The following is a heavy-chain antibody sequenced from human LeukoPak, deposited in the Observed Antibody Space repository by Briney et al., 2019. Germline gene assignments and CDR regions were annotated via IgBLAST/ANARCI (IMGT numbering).Heavy chain of an antibody. D-gene: IGHD2-2*01. V-gene: IGHV3-48*01. Sequence: GGSLRLSCAASGFTFSSYSMNWVRQAPGKGLEWVSYISSSSSTIYYADSVKGRFTISRDNSKNTLYLQMNSLRAEDTAMYYCVKDLFRSTYYFDYWGQGILVTVSS. CDR3: VKDLFRSTYYFDY. CDR1: GFTFSSYS. CDR2: ISSSSSTI. J-gene: IGHJ4*02.